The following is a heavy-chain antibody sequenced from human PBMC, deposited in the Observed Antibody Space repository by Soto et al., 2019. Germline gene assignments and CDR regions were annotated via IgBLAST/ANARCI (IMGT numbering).Heavy chain of an antibody. V-gene: IGHV3-15*01. CDR3: TTGPITMVRGVLLPFDY. Sequence: EVQLVESGGGLVKPGGSLRLSCAASGFTFSNAWMSWVRQAPGKGLEWVGRIKSKTDGGTTDYAAPVKGRFTISRDDSKNTLYLQKNSLKTEDTAVYYCTTGPITMVRGVLLPFDYWGQGTLVTVSS. CDR2: IKSKTDGGTT. J-gene: IGHJ4*02. CDR1: GFTFSNAW. D-gene: IGHD3-10*01.